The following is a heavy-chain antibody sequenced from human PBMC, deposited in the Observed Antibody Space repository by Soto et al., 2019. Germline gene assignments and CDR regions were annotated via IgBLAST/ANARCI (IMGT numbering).Heavy chain of an antibody. J-gene: IGHJ4*02. Sequence: ASVKVSCKASGYTFTSYYMHWVRQAPGQGLEWMGIINPSGGSTSYAQKFQGRVTMTRDTSTSTVYMELSSLRSEDTAVYYCARDAGEIHDYGDDPNDYWGQGTLVTVSS. CDR3: ARDAGEIHDYGDDPNDY. CDR2: INPSGGST. V-gene: IGHV1-46*01. D-gene: IGHD4-17*01. CDR1: GYTFTSYY.